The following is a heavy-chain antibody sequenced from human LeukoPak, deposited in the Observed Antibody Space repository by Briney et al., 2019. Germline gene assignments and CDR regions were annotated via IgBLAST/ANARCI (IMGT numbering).Heavy chain of an antibody. V-gene: IGHV3-48*03. J-gene: IGHJ5*02. D-gene: IGHD3-16*02. CDR2: ISSSGSTI. CDR3: ARDRDYVWGSYHWFDP. Sequence: GGSLRLSCAASGFTFSSYEMNWVRQAPGKGLEWVSYISSSGSTIYYADSVKGRFTISRDNAKNSLYLQMNSLRAEDTAVYYCARDRDYVWGSYHWFDPWGQGTLVTVSS. CDR1: GFTFSSYE.